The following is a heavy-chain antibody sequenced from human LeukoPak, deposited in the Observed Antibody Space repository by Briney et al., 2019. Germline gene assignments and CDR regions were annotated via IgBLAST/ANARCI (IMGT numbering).Heavy chain of an antibody. CDR1: GVSISSGGYS. CDR3: ARGPVRDYSNY. V-gene: IGHV4-31*03. D-gene: IGHD4-11*01. J-gene: IGHJ4*02. CDR2: IYYSGST. Sequence: PSETLSLTCTVSGVSISSGGYSWSRIRQHPGKGLEWIGYIYYSGSTYYNPSLESRLTISLDTSNNQFSLKLSSVTAADTAVYYCARGPVRDYSNYWGQGTLVTVSS.